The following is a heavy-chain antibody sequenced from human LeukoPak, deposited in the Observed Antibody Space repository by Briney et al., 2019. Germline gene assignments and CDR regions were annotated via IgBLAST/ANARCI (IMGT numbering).Heavy chain of an antibody. J-gene: IGHJ6*02. CDR3: ARDVNWKDYYYYYGMDV. CDR2: ISAYNGNT. CDR1: GYTFTSYG. Sequence: ASVKVSCKASGYTFTSYGISWVRQAPGQGLEWMGWISAYNGNTNYAQKLQGRVTMTTDTSTSTAYRELRSLRSDDTAVYYCARDVNWKDYYYYYGMDVWGQGATVTVSS. D-gene: IGHD1-1*01. V-gene: IGHV1-18*01.